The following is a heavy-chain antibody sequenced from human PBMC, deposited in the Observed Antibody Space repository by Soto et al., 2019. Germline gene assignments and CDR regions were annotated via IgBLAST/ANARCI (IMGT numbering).Heavy chain of an antibody. CDR2: MSPNSGNT. J-gene: IGHJ6*03. Sequence: ASVKVSCKASGYTFTSYDINWVRQATGQGLEWMGWMSPNSGNTGYAQKFQGRVTMTRNTSISTAYMELSSLRSEDTAVYYCARALRFKVVPSEHPYEYYYMDVWGKGTTVTVSS. CDR3: ARALRFKVVPSEHPYEYYYMDV. V-gene: IGHV1-8*01. CDR1: GYTFTSYD. D-gene: IGHD2-2*01.